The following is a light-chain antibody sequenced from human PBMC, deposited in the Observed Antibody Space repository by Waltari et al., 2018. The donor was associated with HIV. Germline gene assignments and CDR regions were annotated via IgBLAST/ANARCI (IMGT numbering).Light chain of an antibody. CDR2: AGS. J-gene: IGKJ5*01. CDR3: QHYYPSPPIT. V-gene: IGKV1-NL1*01. CDR1: RDISNY. Sequence: DIQMTQSPSSLSASVGVRVTITCRASRDISNYIAWYQQQPGKAPKLLLYAGSRLESGVPSRFSGSGSGTDYSLTISGLQPEDFATYYCQHYYPSPPITFGQGTRLEIK.